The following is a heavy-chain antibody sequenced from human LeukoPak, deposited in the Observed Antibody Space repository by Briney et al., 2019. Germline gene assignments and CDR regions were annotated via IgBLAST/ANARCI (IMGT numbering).Heavy chain of an antibody. CDR2: IKGNGLTT. CDR3: ARDPTSSWETAFDF. CDR1: GFTFSDYY. V-gene: IGHV3-11*04. D-gene: IGHD1-26*01. Sequence: GGSLRLSCAASGFTFSDYYMTWIRQAPGKGLEWLSHIKGNGLTTYYADSVKGRFTISRDNAKNSLYLQLSSLRAEDTAVYYCARDPTSSWETAFDFWGQGTMVTVSS. J-gene: IGHJ3*01.